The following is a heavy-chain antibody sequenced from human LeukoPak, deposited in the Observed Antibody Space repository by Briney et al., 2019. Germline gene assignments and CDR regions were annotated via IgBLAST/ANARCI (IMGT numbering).Heavy chain of an antibody. J-gene: IGHJ3*02. Sequence: SETLSLTCTVSGGSISSSSYYWGWIRQPPGRGLEWIGSIYYSGSTYYNPSLKSRVTISVDTSKNQFSLKLSSVTAADTAVYYCARHRGYCSSTSCSDAFDIWGQGTMVTVSS. V-gene: IGHV4-39*01. CDR3: ARHRGYCSSTSCSDAFDI. CDR2: IYYSGST. CDR1: GGSISSSSYY. D-gene: IGHD2-2*01.